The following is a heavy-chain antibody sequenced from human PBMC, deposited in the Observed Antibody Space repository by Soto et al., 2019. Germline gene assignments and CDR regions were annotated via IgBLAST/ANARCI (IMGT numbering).Heavy chain of an antibody. Sequence: DVQLVESGGGLVQPGGSLRLSCAASGFTFSSYWMSWVRQAPGKGLEWVDNIKQDGSDKYYVDSVKGRFTLSRDNTKNSLYLQMSSLKAEDTAVYYCAGGRGYSDVWGQGSLVTVSS. CDR3: AGGRGYSDV. J-gene: IGHJ4*02. CDR2: IKQDGSDK. CDR1: GFTFSSYW. D-gene: IGHD5-18*01. V-gene: IGHV3-7*04.